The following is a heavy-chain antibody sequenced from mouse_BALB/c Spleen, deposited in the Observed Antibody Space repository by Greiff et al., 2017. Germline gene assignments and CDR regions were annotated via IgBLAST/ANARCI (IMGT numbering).Heavy chain of an antibody. D-gene: IGHD1-1*01. CDR1: GDSITSCY. Sequence: EVLLVESGPSLVKPSQSLTLSCSVSGDSITSCYWNWLRKSPGNRLEYMGYISYSGSTYYNPSLKSRISITRDTSKNQYYLQLNSVTTEDTATYYCAREGSRGFAYWGQGTLVTVSA. CDR3: AREGSRGFAY. J-gene: IGHJ3*01. CDR2: ISYSGST. V-gene: IGHV3-8*02.